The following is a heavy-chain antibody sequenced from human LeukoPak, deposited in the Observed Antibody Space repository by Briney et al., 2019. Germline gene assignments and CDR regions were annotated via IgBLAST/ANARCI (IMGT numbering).Heavy chain of an antibody. D-gene: IGHD5-24*01. CDR3: AGGARGGVDGFGY. J-gene: IGHJ4*02. Sequence: SETLSLTCAVYGGSFSGYYWSWIRQPPGKGLEWIGEINHSGSTNYNPSLKSRVTISVDTSKNQFSLKLSSVTAADTAVYYCAGGARGGVDGFGYWGQGTLVTVSS. CDR1: GGSFSGYY. CDR2: INHSGST. V-gene: IGHV4-34*01.